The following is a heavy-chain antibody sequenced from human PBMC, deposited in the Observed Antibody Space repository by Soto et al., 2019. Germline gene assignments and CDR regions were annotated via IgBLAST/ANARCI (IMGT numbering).Heavy chain of an antibody. Sequence: EVQLVESGGGLIQPGGSLRLSCAASGFTVSSNYMSWVRQAPGKGLEWVSVIYSGGSTYYADSVKGRFTISRDNSKNTRYLQMNSLRAEDTAVYYCARGPEGSSSSLAVDGGWFDPWGQGTLVTVSS. D-gene: IGHD6-13*01. CDR2: IYSGGST. V-gene: IGHV3-53*01. J-gene: IGHJ5*02. CDR1: GFTVSSNY. CDR3: ARGPEGSSSSLAVDGGWFDP.